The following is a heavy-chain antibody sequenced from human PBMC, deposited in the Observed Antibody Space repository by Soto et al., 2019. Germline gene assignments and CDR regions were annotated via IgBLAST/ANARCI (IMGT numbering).Heavy chain of an antibody. CDR1: GGTFSSYA. Sequence: SVKVSCKASGGTFSSYAISWVRQAPGQGLEWMGGIIPIFGTANYAQKFQGRVTITADESTSTAYMELSSLRSEDTAVYYWGSRPPINMVRGPKNPWDAFDIWGQGKMVTVSS. V-gene: IGHV1-69*13. D-gene: IGHD3-10*01. CDR3: GSRPPINMVRGPKNPWDAFDI. CDR2: IIPIFGTA. J-gene: IGHJ3*02.